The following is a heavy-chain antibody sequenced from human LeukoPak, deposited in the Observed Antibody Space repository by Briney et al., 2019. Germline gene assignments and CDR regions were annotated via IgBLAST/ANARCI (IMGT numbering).Heavy chain of an antibody. CDR2: INGGGDAT. J-gene: IGHJ3*01. V-gene: IGHV3-23*01. CDR3: ARCTASCYANAFDV. D-gene: IGHD2-2*01. CDR1: GFSFNNNA. Sequence: PGGSLRLSCAASGFSFNNNAMSWVRQAPGKGHEWVSGINGGGDATEYADSVKGRFTISRDNSKKTLYLQMNSLRPEDTAVYYCARCTASCYANAFDVWGQGTLLTVSS.